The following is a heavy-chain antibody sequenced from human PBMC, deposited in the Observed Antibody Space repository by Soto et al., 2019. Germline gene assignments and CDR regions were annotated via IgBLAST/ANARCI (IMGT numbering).Heavy chain of an antibody. CDR3: ATSLYCSSTSCYADYGLDV. J-gene: IGHJ6*02. CDR1: GFTVSSNY. V-gene: IGHV3-53*01. Sequence: GGSLRLSCAASGFTVSSNYMSWVRQAPGKGLEWVSVIYSGGSTYYADSVKGRFTISRDNSKNTLYLQMNSLRAEDTAVYYCATSLYCSSTSCYADYGLDVWRQGPTVTVSS. CDR2: IYSGGST. D-gene: IGHD2-2*01.